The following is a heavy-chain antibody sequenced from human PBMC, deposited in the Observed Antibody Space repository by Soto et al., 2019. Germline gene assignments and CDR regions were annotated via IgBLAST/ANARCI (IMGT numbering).Heavy chain of an antibody. J-gene: IGHJ4*02. CDR2: IVVGSGNT. CDR1: GFTFTSSA. V-gene: IGHV1-58*02. D-gene: IGHD1-26*01. CDR3: AADLSSGSYHFDY. Sequence: ASVKVSCKASGFTFTSSAMQWVRQARGQRLEWIGWIVVGSGNTNYAQKFQERVTITRDMSTSTAYMELSSLRSEDTAVYYCAADLSSGSYHFDYWGQGTLVTVSS.